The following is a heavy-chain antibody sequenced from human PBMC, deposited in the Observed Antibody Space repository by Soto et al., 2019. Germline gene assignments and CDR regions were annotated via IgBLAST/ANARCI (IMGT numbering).Heavy chain of an antibody. CDR1: GYTFTSYG. D-gene: IGHD6-19*01. Sequence: ASVKVSCKASGYTFTSYGISWVRQAPGQGLEWMGWISAYNGNTNYAQKLQGRVTMTTDTSTSTAYMELGILRSDDTAVYYCARDADLAGAGTDAFDIWGQGTMVTVSS. V-gene: IGHV1-18*01. CDR2: ISAYNGNT. J-gene: IGHJ3*02. CDR3: ARDADLAGAGTDAFDI.